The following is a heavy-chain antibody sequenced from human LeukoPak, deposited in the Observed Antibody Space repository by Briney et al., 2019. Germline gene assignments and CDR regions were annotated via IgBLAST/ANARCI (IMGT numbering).Heavy chain of an antibody. D-gene: IGHD2-15*01. CDR3: ARGGVGHCSGGSCPTSWFDP. Sequence: AAVNVSFKASGYAFTYFGISWVRQAPGPGHEWMGWICPYNGNTDYPQKVQGRVTMTTDTSTSTAYMELRILRSDDTAVYYCARGGVGHCSGGSCPTSWFDPWGQGTLVTVSS. J-gene: IGHJ5*02. CDR1: GYAFTYFG. CDR2: ICPYNGNT. V-gene: IGHV1-18*01.